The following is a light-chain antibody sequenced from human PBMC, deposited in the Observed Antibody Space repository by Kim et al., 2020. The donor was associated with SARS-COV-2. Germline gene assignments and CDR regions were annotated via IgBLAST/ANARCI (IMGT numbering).Light chain of an antibody. CDR3: SSYTSSSTLG. V-gene: IGLV2-14*03. CDR1: SSDVGGYNY. CDR2: DVS. J-gene: IGLJ3*02. Sequence: QSALTQPASVSGSPGHSITISCTGTSSDVGGYNYVSWYQQHPGKAPKLMIYDVSNRPSGVSNPFSGSKSGNTASLTISGLQAGDEADYYCSSYTSSSTLGFGGGTQLTVL.